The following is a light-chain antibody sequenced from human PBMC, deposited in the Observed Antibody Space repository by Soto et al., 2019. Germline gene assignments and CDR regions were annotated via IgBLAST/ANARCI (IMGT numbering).Light chain of an antibody. CDR1: QSISSW. CDR3: QQCGSSPPFT. V-gene: IGKV1-5*03. CDR2: KAS. J-gene: IGKJ3*01. Sequence: DIQMTQSPSTLSASVGDRVTITCRASQSISSWLAWYQQKPGKAPKLLIYKASSLESGVPSRFSGSGSGTEFTLTISRLEPEDFAVYYCQQCGSSPPFTFGPGTKVDIK.